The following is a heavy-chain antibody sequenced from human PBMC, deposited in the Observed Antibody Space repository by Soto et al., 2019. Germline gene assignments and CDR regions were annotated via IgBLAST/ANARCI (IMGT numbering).Heavy chain of an antibody. CDR3: ARETLYYYDSSGYYPFDY. Sequence: GASVKVPCKASGYTFTSYGISWVRQAPGQGLEWMGWISAYNGNTNYAQKLQGRVTMTTDTSTSTAYMELRSLRSDDTAVYYCARETLYYYDSSGYYPFDYWGQGTLVTVSS. CDR1: GYTFTSYG. J-gene: IGHJ4*02. V-gene: IGHV1-18*01. CDR2: ISAYNGNT. D-gene: IGHD3-22*01.